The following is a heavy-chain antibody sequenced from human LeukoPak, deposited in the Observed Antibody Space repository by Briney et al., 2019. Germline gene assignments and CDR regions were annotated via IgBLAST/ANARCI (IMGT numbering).Heavy chain of an antibody. CDR3: ASANWNGPDY. Sequence: PGRSLRLSCAASGFTFSSYAMHWVRQAPGKGLEWVAVISYDGSNKYYADSVKGRFTISRDNSKNTLYLQMNSLRAEDTAVYYCASANWNGPDYWGLGTLVTVSS. CDR2: ISYDGSNK. CDR1: GFTFSSYA. V-gene: IGHV3-30-3*01. D-gene: IGHD1-1*01. J-gene: IGHJ4*02.